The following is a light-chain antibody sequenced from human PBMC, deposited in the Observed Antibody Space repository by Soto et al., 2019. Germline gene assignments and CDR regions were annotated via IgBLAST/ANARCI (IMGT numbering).Light chain of an antibody. CDR3: HQYNNWPVT. CDR1: ESLNSN. Sequence: EIVMTQTPATLSVSPGERATLSCRASESLNSNLAWYQQKPGQAPRLLIYGASTRATGIPARFSGSGSGTEFTLTISSLQSEDFAVYYCHQYNNWPVTFGQGTKLEIK. J-gene: IGKJ2*01. CDR2: GAS. V-gene: IGKV3-15*01.